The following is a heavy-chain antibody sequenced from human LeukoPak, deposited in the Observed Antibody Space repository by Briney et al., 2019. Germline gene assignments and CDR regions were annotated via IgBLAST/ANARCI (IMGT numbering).Heavy chain of an antibody. Sequence: GGSLRLSCAASGFTFSSYAMHWVRQAPGKGLEWVAVITYDGSNKYYADSVKGRFTISRDNSKNTLYLQMNSLSEDTAVYYCARDHGYGDYGLDYWGQGTLVTVSS. CDR3: ARDHGYGDYGLDY. D-gene: IGHD4-17*01. V-gene: IGHV3-30*01. CDR2: ITYDGSNK. J-gene: IGHJ4*02. CDR1: GFTFSSYA.